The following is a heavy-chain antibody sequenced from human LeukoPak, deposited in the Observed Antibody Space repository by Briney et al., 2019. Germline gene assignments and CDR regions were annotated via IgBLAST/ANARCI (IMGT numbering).Heavy chain of an antibody. V-gene: IGHV3-48*04. CDR2: IGSSGRAI. D-gene: IGHD1-26*01. Sequence: GGSLRLSCAASGFTFNTYSMNWVRQAPGKGLEWVSYIGSSGRAILYADSVKGRFTVSRDNAKNSLYLQMNNLRAEDTAVYYCAREIPSGSYAPDYWGQGTLVTVSS. CDR3: AREIPSGSYAPDY. CDR1: GFTFNTYS. J-gene: IGHJ4*02.